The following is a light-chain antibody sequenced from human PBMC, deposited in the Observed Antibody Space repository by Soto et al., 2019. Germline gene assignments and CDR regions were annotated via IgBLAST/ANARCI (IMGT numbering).Light chain of an antibody. Sequence: QSALTQPPSASGSPGQSVTISCTGTSSDVGGYNYVSWYQQHPGKAPKLISYEVSQRPSGVPYRFSGSKSCNTASLTVSGLEAEDDADYYRSSDAGSNNWNFGTGTKLTVL. J-gene: IGLJ1*01. V-gene: IGLV2-8*01. CDR3: SSDAGSNNWN. CDR1: SSDVGGYNY. CDR2: EVS.